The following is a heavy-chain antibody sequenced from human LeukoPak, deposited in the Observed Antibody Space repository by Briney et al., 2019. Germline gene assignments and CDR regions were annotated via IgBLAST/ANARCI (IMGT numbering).Heavy chain of an antibody. Sequence: GASVKVSCKVSGYTLTELSMHWVRQAPGKGLEWMGGFDPEDGETIYAQKFQGRVTMTEDTSTDTAYMELSSLRSEDTALYYCACMKAPRSIFGVVIRYRFAILRYFDSWGQGTLLTVSS. D-gene: IGHD3-3*01. CDR2: FDPEDGET. V-gene: IGHV1-24*01. CDR3: ACMKAPRSIFGVVIRYRFAILRYFDS. J-gene: IGHJ4*02. CDR1: GYTLTELS.